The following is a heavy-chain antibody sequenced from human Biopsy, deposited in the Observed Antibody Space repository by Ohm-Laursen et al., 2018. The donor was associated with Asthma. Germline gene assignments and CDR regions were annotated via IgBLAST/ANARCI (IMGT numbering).Heavy chain of an antibody. J-gene: IGHJ6*02. V-gene: IGHV1-18*01. CDR3: ARAVDYSHYYGIDV. Sequence: ASVKVSCKPSGYTFNSAGITWVRQAPGQGLEWMGWISVYNGNTKVAQKLQDRVTMITGTSTSTAYMELRSLRSDDAAVYFCARAVDYSHYYGIDVWGQGTTVTVS. CDR1: GYTFNSAG. CDR2: ISVYNGNT. D-gene: IGHD3-10*01.